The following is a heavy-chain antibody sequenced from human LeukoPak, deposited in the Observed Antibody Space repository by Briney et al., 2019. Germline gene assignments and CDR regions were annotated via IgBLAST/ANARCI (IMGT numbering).Heavy chain of an antibody. J-gene: IGHJ4*02. D-gene: IGHD3-10*01. Sequence: SGTLSLTCTVSGGSINSGDYYWSWIRQPPWKGLEWIGYIHDSGSTYYNPSLKSRVTISVDTSKNQFSLKLSSVTAADTAVYHCAIMLRGLMNYFDYWGQGTLVTVSS. CDR3: AIMLRGLMNYFDY. CDR1: GGSINSGDYY. V-gene: IGHV4-30-4*01. CDR2: IHDSGST.